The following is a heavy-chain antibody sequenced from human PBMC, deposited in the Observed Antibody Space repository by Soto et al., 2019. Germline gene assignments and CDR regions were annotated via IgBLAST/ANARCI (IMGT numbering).Heavy chain of an antibody. CDR2: ISSSGSTI. CDR3: ARDNPYDFWTKSYYYYGMDV. CDR1: GFTFSSYE. J-gene: IGHJ6*02. D-gene: IGHD3-3*01. Sequence: GGSLRLSCAASGFTFSSYEMNWVRQAPGKGLEWVSYISSSGSTIYYADSVKGRFTISRDNAKNSLYLQMNSLRAEDTAVYYCARDNPYDFWTKSYYYYGMDVWGQGTTVTVSS. V-gene: IGHV3-48*03.